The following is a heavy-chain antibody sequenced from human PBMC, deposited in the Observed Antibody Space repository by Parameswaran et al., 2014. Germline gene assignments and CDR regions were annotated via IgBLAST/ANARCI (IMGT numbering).Heavy chain of an antibody. CDR2: IYYSGST. V-gene: IGHV4-39*07. CDR1: GGSISSISYY. Sequence: GSLRLSCTVSGGSISSISYYWGWIRQPPGKGLEWIGSIYYSGSTYYNPSLKSRVTISVDTSKNQFSLKLSSVTAADTAVYYCARLRWPQLFDYWGQGTLVTVSS. J-gene: IGHJ4*02. CDR3: ARLRWPQLFDY. D-gene: IGHD5-24*01.